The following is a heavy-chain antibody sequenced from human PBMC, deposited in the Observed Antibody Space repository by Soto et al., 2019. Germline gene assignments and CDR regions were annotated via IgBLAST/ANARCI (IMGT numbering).Heavy chain of an antibody. CDR1: GGSISSYY. CDR3: AREGYSSSWYDWGAFDI. D-gene: IGHD6-13*01. Sequence: QVQLQESGPGLVKPSETLSLTCTVSGGSISSYYWSWIRQPPGKGLEWIGYIYYSGSTNYNPSLKSRVTISVDTSTDQFYLKLSSVTAADTAVYYCAREGYSSSWYDWGAFDIWGQGTMVTVSS. CDR2: IYYSGST. V-gene: IGHV4-59*01. J-gene: IGHJ3*02.